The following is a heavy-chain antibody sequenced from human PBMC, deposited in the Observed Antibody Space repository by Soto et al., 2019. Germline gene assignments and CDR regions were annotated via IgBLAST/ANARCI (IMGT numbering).Heavy chain of an antibody. J-gene: IGHJ6*02. Sequence: QVQLVESGGGVVQPGRSLRLSCAASGFTFSSYAMHWVRQAPGKGLEWVAVISYDGSNKYYADSVEGRFTISRDNSKNTLYLQMNSLRAEDTAVYYCARDLPDSSSRGDYYYYGMDVWGQGTTVTVSS. CDR2: ISYDGSNK. V-gene: IGHV3-30-3*01. D-gene: IGHD6-6*01. CDR1: GFTFSSYA. CDR3: ARDLPDSSSRGDYYYYGMDV.